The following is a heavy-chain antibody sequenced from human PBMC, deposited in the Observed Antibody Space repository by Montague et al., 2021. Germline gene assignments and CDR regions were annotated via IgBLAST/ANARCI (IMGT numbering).Heavy chain of an antibody. CDR2: ISPSGTT. J-gene: IGHJ5*02. D-gene: IGHD1-26*01. CDR1: GYSISGNHF. Sequence: SETLSLTCSVSGYSISGNHFWGWVRQPPGKGLEWIGRISPSGTTYYNPSLKSRVAISVDTSKNLFSLKFTSVIAADTAVYYCARDRGAFDPWGQGTLVTVSS. CDR3: ARDRGAFDP. V-gene: IGHV4-38-2*02.